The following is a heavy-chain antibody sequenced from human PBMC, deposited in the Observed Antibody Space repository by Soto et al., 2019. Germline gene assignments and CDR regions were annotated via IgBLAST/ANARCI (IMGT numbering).Heavy chain of an antibody. D-gene: IGHD3-10*01. J-gene: IGHJ4*02. CDR3: ARGSGSGSYYGIDY. CDR1: EYTFTDYN. Sequence: QVQLVQSGAEVKKPGASVKVSCKASEYTFTDYNLHWVRQAPGQGLEWMGWINPDSGGTKYAQKFQGRVTMTRDTSISTAYMELGRLRSDDTAVYSCARGSGSGSYYGIDYWGQGTLVTVSS. V-gene: IGHV1-2*02. CDR2: INPDSGGT.